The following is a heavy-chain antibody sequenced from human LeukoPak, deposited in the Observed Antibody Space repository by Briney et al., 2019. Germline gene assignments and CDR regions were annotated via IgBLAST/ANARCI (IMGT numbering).Heavy chain of an antibody. CDR3: ARAGFVCNNTCYPNFDY. J-gene: IGHJ4*02. V-gene: IGHV3-9*01. D-gene: IGHD2-15*01. CDR1: GFTFYDYA. CDR2: ISWNSGSI. Sequence: PGGSLRLSCAASGFTFYDYAMHWLRQAPGKGLEWVSGISWNSGSICYADSVKGRFTISRDNAKNSLYLQMNSLRAEDTALYYCARAGFVCNNTCYPNFDYWGQGSLVTVSS.